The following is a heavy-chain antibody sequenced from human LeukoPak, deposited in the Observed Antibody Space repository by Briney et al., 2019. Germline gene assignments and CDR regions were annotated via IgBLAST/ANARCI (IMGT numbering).Heavy chain of an antibody. V-gene: IGHV3-23*01. CDR2: ISGSGGNT. CDR1: GFTFSSYA. J-gene: IGHJ4*02. D-gene: IGHD6-13*01. Sequence: PGGSLRLSCTASGFTFSSYAMSWVRQAPGRGLEWVSFISGSGGNTYYADSVKGRFTISRDNSKNSLYLQMNSLRVDDTAVYYCAGDSGWYYFDYWGQGTLVTVSS. CDR3: AGDSGWYYFDY.